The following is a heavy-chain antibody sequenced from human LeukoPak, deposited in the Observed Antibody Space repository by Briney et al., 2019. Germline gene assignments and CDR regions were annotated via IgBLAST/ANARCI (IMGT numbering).Heavy chain of an antibody. CDR1: GFTFTSSA. J-gene: IGHJ4*02. CDR2: TVVGSGNT. D-gene: IGHD3-22*01. CDR3: AADSSGLSAFDY. V-gene: IGHV1-58*02. Sequence: SVKVSCKASGFTFTSSAMQWVRQARGQRLEWIGWTVVGSGNTNYAQKFQERVTITRDMSTSTAYMELSSLRSEDTAVYYCAADSSGLSAFDYWGQGTLVTVSS.